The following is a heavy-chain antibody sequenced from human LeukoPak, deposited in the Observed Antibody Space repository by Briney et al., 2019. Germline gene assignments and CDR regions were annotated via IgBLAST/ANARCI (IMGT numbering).Heavy chain of an antibody. V-gene: IGHV3-23*01. J-gene: IGHJ5*02. Sequence: HGGSLRLSCAATGFTFNSYAMSWVRQAPGKGLEWVSGISESGAETYYADSVKGRFTISRDNSKNTLNLQMNSLRAEDTAVYYCAKGGRWKGGIAYNWFDPWGQGTLVTVSS. CDR1: GFTFNSYA. D-gene: IGHD6-19*01. CDR2: ISESGAET. CDR3: AKGGRWKGGIAYNWFDP.